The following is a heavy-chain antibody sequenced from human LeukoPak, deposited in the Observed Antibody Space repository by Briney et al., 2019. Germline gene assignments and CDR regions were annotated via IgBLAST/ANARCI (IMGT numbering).Heavy chain of an antibody. CDR2: IYTSGST. J-gene: IGHJ4*02. D-gene: IGHD3/OR15-3a*01. CDR3: AREPRTGRGYYFDY. CDR1: GGSISSYY. Sequence: SETLSLTCTVSGGSISSYYWSWIRQPAGKGLERIGRIYTSGSTNYNPSLKSRVTMSVDTSKNQFSLKLSSVTAADTAVYYCAREPRTGRGYYFDYWGQGTLVTVSS. V-gene: IGHV4-4*07.